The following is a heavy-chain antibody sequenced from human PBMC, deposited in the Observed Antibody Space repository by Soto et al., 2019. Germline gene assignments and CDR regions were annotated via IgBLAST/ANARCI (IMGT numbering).Heavy chain of an antibody. CDR3: ARRRASSSFGGYNFYPMDD. J-gene: IGHJ6*02. Sequence: QVQLVQSGAEVKKPGSSVKVYCKASGGTFNTYAVSWVRQAPGQGLEWMGGVIPTFGTPKYAQKLQGRVPITAGESPKPSGMEVSSLGFEDTAMYYWARRRASSSFGGYNFYPMDDWGQETTVTFSS. CDR2: VIPTFGTP. V-gene: IGHV1-69*01. CDR1: GGTFNTYA. D-gene: IGHD1-1*01.